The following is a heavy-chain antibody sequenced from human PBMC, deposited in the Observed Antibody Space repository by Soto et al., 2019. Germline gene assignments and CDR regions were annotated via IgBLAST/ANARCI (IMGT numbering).Heavy chain of an antibody. V-gene: IGHV3-30*03. J-gene: IGHJ4*02. CDR3: ARGGDVRDY. CDR1: GFVFGGFG. CDR2: ASYDGTYK. D-gene: IGHD3-16*01. Sequence: QVELVESGGGVVRPGKSLTVSCTGSGFVFGGFGMHWVRQTPGKGLEWLGMASYDGTYKYFADSVKGRFTISRDNGMNTVYLQMDNLSLEDTALYYCARGGDVRDYWGRGTLVTVSS.